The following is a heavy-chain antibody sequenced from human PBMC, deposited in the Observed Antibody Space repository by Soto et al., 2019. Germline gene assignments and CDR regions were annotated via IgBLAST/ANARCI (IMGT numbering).Heavy chain of an antibody. CDR3: ARDPDYYDSSGFPDY. Sequence: GGSLRLSCAASGVTLSSYEMHGVRQAPGKGLEWVAVISYDGSNKYYADSVKGRFNISRDNSKNTLYLQMNSLRAEDTAVYYCARDPDYYDSSGFPDYWGQGTLVTVSS. CDR1: GVTLSSYE. V-gene: IGHV3-30-3*01. J-gene: IGHJ4*02. CDR2: ISYDGSNK. D-gene: IGHD3-22*01.